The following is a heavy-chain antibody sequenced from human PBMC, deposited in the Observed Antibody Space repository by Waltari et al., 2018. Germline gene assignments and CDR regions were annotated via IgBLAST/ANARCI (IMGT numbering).Heavy chain of an antibody. V-gene: IGHV4-59*01. J-gene: IGHJ3*02. D-gene: IGHD2-15*01. Sequence: QVQLQESGPGLVKPSETLSLTCTVSGGSISSYYWSWIRQPPGKGLEWFGYIYSSGTTNNNPSLKSRVTISVDTSKNQFSLKLSSVTAADTAVYYCARDRYCSGGSCYGGGGAFDIWGQGTMVTVSS. CDR3: ARDRYCSGGSCYGGGGAFDI. CDR1: GGSISSYY. CDR2: IYSSGTT.